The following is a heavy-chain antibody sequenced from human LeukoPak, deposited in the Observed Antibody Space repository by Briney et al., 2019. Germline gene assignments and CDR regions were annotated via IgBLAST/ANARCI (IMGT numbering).Heavy chain of an antibody. J-gene: IGHJ4*02. Sequence: PSETLSLTCTVSGGSNTSYYWSWIRQPAGKGLEWIGRIYSSGSTNYNPSLKSRVTMSVDTSKNHFSLKLTSVTAADTAVYYCARTTVAGEWDYWGQGSLVTVSS. V-gene: IGHV4-4*07. CDR2: IYSSGST. D-gene: IGHD6-19*01. CDR1: GGSNTSYY. CDR3: ARTTVAGEWDY.